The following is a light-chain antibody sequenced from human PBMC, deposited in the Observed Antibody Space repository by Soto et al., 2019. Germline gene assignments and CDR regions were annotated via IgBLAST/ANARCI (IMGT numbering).Light chain of an antibody. V-gene: IGKV1-8*01. CDR3: QQYNTYPPT. CDR1: QGINSF. Sequence: AIRMTQSPSSFSASTGDRVTITCRARQGINSFLAWYQQKPGIAPKLLMYDASTLQSGVPSRFSGSGSGTEFTLTISCLQSEDFATYYCQQYNTYPPTFGQGTKVEIK. CDR2: DAS. J-gene: IGKJ1*01.